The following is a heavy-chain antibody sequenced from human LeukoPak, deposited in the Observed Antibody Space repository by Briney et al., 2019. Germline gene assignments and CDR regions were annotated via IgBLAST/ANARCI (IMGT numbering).Heavy chain of an antibody. V-gene: IGHV1-46*01. CDR3: AASAEIYCSGGSCYTFLA. Sequence: ASVKVSCKASGYTFPSYFMHWVRQAPGQGLEWMGIINPTGGSTTYAQKFQGRVTITADESTSTAYMELSSLRSEDTAVYYCAASAEIYCSGGSCYTFLAWGQGTTVTVSS. CDR1: GYTFPSYF. D-gene: IGHD2-15*01. CDR2: INPTGGST. J-gene: IGHJ6*02.